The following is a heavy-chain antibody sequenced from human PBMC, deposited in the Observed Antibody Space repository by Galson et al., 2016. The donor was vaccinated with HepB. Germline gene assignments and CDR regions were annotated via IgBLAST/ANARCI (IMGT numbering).Heavy chain of an antibody. D-gene: IGHD3-3*01. V-gene: IGHV3-30-3*01. Sequence: SLRLSCAASGFTFSSYAMHWVRQAPGKGLEWVAVISYDGNNKYFAGSVKGRFTISRENSYNTLYLQMKSLRPDDTAVYYCVRVALVWSSYYYYYYYYMDVWGEGTTVTVSS. J-gene: IGHJ6*03. CDR1: GFTFSSYA. CDR3: VRVALVWSSYYYYYYYYMDV. CDR2: ISYDGNNK.